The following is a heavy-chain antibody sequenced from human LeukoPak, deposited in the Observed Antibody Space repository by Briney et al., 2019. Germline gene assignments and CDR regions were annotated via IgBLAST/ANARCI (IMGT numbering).Heavy chain of an antibody. J-gene: IGHJ4*02. Sequence: ASVKVSCKASGYTFTSYYMHWVRQAPGQGLEWMGIINPSGGSTSYAQKFQGRVTMTRDTSTSTVYMELSSLRSGDTAVYYCARDHYDYSNPGYFDYWGQGTLVTVSS. V-gene: IGHV1-46*01. CDR3: ARDHYDYSNPGYFDY. D-gene: IGHD4-11*01. CDR2: INPSGGST. CDR1: GYTFTSYY.